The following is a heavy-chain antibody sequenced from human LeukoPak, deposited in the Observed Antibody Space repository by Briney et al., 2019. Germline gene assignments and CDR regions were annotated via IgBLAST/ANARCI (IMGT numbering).Heavy chain of an antibody. V-gene: IGHV1-2*02. J-gene: IGHJ4*02. CDR1: GYTFTGYY. D-gene: IGHD6-19*01. CDR3: ARVEPRGIAVASPVFDY. CDR2: INPNSGGT. Sequence: ASVKVSCKASGYTFTGYYMHWVRQAPGQGLEWMGWINPNSGGTNYAQKFQGRVTMTRDTSISTAYMELSRLRSDDTAVYYCARVEPRGIAVASPVFDYWGQGTLVTVSS.